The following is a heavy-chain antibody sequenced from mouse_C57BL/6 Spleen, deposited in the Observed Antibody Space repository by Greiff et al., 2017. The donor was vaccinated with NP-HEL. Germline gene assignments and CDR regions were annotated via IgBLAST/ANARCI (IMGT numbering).Heavy chain of an antibody. V-gene: IGHV3-6*01. Sequence: VQLKESGPGLVKPSQSLSLTCSVTGYSITSGYYWNWIRQFPGNKLEWMGYISYDGSNNYNPSLKNRISITRDTAKNQFFLKLNSVTTEDTATYYCARDKTPIYYYGSSWYFDVWGTGTTVTVAS. D-gene: IGHD1-1*01. CDR3: ARDKTPIYYYGSSWYFDV. CDR2: ISYDGSN. J-gene: IGHJ1*03. CDR1: GYSITSGYY.